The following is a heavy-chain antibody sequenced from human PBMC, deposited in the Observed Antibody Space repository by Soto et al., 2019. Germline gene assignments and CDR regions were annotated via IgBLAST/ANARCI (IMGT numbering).Heavy chain of an antibody. CDR1: GGSVSSGSYY. V-gene: IGHV4-61*01. CDR2: IYYTGRT. Sequence: SETLSLTCIVSGGSVSSGSYYWSWIRQPPGKGLEWIGFIYYTGRTSYNPSLKSRVTISVDTSNNQFSLKLSSVTAADTAVYYCARRYGASFDYWGQGTLVTVSS. CDR3: ARRYGASFDY. D-gene: IGHD4-17*01. J-gene: IGHJ4*02.